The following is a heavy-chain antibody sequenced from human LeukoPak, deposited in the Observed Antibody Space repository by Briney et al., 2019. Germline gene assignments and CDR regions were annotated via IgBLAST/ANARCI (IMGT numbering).Heavy chain of an antibody. Sequence: NPGGSLRLSCAASGFTFSSYSMDWVRQAPGKGLEWVSSISSSSSYIYYADSVKGRFTISRDNAKNSLYLQMNSLRAEDTAVYYCARSGGSGWYGDFDYWGQGTLVTVSS. J-gene: IGHJ4*02. D-gene: IGHD6-19*01. CDR1: GFTFSSYS. CDR3: ARSGGSGWYGDFDY. CDR2: ISSSSSYI. V-gene: IGHV3-21*01.